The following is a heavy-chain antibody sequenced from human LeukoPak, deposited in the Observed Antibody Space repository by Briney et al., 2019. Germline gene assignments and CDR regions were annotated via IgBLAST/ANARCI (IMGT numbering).Heavy chain of an antibody. CDR2: ISGSGGST. Sequence: PGGSLRLSCAASGFTFSSYAMSWVRQAPGKGLEWVSAISGSGGSTYYADSVKGRFTISRDNSKTTLYLQMNSLRAEDTAVYYCAKVGRGASTGDDYWGQGTLVTVSS. D-gene: IGHD1-26*01. CDR3: AKVGRGASTGDDY. J-gene: IGHJ4*02. V-gene: IGHV3-23*01. CDR1: GFTFSSYA.